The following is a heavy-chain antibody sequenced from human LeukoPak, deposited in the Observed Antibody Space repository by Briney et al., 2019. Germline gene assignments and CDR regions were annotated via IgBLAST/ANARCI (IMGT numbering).Heavy chain of an antibody. J-gene: IGHJ6*02. D-gene: IGHD3-3*01. CDR2: NWYDGSDK. V-gene: IGHV3-33*01. CDR1: GFTLSSYG. Sequence: GRSLRLSCAASGFTLSSYGMHWVRQAPGKGLEWVADNWYDGSDKRYAESVKGRFTISRDNSKNTLYLQMGSLRADDTAVYYCVRAHSIHNYHYGIDVWGHGTTVTVSS. CDR3: VRAHSIHNYHYGIDV.